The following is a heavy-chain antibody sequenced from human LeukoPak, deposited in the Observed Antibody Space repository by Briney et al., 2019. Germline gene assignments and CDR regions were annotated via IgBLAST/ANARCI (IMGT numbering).Heavy chain of an antibody. V-gene: IGHV3-30*04. CDR3: ARDYMSYYDSSGYYSD. CDR2: ISYDGSNK. Sequence: PGGSLRLSCAASGFTFSSYAMHWVRQAPGKGLEWVAVISYDGSNKYYADSVKGRFTISRDTSRSTLYLQMNSLRAEDTAVYYCARDYMSYYDSSGYYSDWGQGALVTVSS. CDR1: GFTFSSYA. J-gene: IGHJ4*02. D-gene: IGHD3-22*01.